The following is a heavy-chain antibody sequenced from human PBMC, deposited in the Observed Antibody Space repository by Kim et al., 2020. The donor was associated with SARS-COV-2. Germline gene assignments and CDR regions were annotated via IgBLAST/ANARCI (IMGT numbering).Heavy chain of an antibody. CDR1: GFTVSSDY. Sequence: GGSLRLSCAASGFTVSSDYMNWVRQAPGKGLECVSGIYSDAETYYADSVKGRFSISRDTSKNTLYLQMNSLRAEDTAIYYCARDPIPRGGAFDVWGQGTMVTVSS. J-gene: IGHJ3*01. CDR2: IYSDAET. CDR3: ARDPIPRGGAFDV. V-gene: IGHV3-66*01. D-gene: IGHD2-15*01.